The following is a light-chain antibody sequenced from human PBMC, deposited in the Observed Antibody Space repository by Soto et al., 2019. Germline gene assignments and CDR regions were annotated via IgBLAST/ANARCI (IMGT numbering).Light chain of an antibody. V-gene: IGKV3-11*01. CDR3: QQYGSSPWT. Sequence: EGELTQSPATLSLYPGERDTLSCRASQSISSYLAWYQQKPGQAPRLLIYDASNRATGIAARFSGSGSGTDFTLTVSSLEPEDFSVYFCQQYGSSPWTFGQGTKVDIK. CDR2: DAS. CDR1: QSISSY. J-gene: IGKJ1*01.